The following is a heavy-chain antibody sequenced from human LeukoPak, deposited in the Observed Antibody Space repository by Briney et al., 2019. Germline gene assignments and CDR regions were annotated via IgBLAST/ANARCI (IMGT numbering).Heavy chain of an antibody. CDR2: INPGGGST. CDR3: ARDKEIAVAGMEGGAFDI. CDR1: GGTFSSYA. Sequence: ASVKVSCKASGGTFSSYAISWVRQAPGQGLEWMGIINPGGGSTSYAQKFQGRVTMTRDTSTSTVYMELSSLRSEDTAVYYCARDKEIAVAGMEGGAFDIWGQGTMVTVSS. D-gene: IGHD6-19*01. V-gene: IGHV1-46*01. J-gene: IGHJ3*02.